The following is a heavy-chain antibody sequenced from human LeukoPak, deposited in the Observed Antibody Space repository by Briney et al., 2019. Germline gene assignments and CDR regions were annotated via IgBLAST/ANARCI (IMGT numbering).Heavy chain of an antibody. CDR1: GYTFTSYY. Sequence: ASVKVSCKASGYTFTSYYMHWVRQAPGQGLEWMGIINPSGGSTSCAQKFQGRVTMTRDTSTSTVYMELSSLRSEDTAVYYCARGYSSSWYTTPRLDYWGQGTLVTVSS. J-gene: IGHJ4*02. D-gene: IGHD6-13*01. CDR3: ARGYSSSWYTTPRLDY. CDR2: INPSGGST. V-gene: IGHV1-46*01.